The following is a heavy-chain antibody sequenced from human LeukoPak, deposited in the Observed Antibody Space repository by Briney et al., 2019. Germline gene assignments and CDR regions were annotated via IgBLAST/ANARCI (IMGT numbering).Heavy chain of an antibody. V-gene: IGHV4-59*01. Sequence: SETLSLTCTVSGGSISTYYWSWIRQPPGKGLEWIGYIYDSGSTNYNPSLKSRVSISVDTSKNQFALKMRSVTAADTAVYYCARDEDYGSGTDWGQGTLVTVFS. CDR3: ARDEDYGSGTD. J-gene: IGHJ4*02. CDR1: GGSISTYY. CDR2: IYDSGST. D-gene: IGHD3-10*01.